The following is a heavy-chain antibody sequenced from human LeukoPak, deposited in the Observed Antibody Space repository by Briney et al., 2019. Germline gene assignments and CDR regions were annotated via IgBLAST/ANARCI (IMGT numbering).Heavy chain of an antibody. CDR3: AKDPRGSSWYDY. V-gene: IGHV3-23*01. CDR2: ISGSGGST. J-gene: IGHJ4*02. Sequence: GASLRLSCAASGFTFSSYAMSWVRQAPGKGLEWVSAISGSGGSTCYADSVKGRFTISRDNSKNTLYLQMNSLRAEDTAVYYCAKDPRGSSWYDYWGQGTLVTVSS. D-gene: IGHD6-13*01. CDR1: GFTFSSYA.